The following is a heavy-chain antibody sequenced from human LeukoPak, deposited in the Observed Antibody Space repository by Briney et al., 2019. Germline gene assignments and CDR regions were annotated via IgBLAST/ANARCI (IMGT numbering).Heavy chain of an antibody. J-gene: IGHJ4*02. Sequence: PGGSLRLSCTAAGFTFSTYAMGWARQAPGKGLEWISGISGSGGVTYYADSVKGRFTISRDNSKNTLFVQMNSLRAEDTAVYYCATRPIVGAPYWGQGTLVTVSS. CDR1: GFTFSTYA. D-gene: IGHD1-26*01. V-gene: IGHV3-23*01. CDR2: ISGSGGVT. CDR3: ATRPIVGAPY.